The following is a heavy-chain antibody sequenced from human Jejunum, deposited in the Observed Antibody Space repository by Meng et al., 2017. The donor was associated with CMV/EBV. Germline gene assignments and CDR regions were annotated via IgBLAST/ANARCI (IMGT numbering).Heavy chain of an antibody. CDR1: GFSFMSYW. CDR3: ASTAGCDY. D-gene: IGHD6-19*01. J-gene: IGHJ4*02. V-gene: IGHV3-7*01. CDR2: IKHDGSDK. Sequence: SCSASGFSFMSYWMTWVRQAPGKGLEWVANIKHDGSDKYYVDSVKGRFTISRDNAKNSLYLQMNSLRVEDTATYYCASTAGCDYWGQGTLVTVSS.